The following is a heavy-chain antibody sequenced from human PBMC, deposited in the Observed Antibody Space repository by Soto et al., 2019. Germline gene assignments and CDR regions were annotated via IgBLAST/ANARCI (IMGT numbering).Heavy chain of an antibody. CDR2: IWYDGSNK. J-gene: IGHJ5*02. CDR3: AKGYCSGGSCLEFDT. Sequence: PXGSLGLSCPASGFTFSSYRMHWVRQAPGKGLEWVAVIWYDGSNKYYADSVKGRFTISRDNSKNTLYLQMNRLRAEDTAVYYCAKGYCSGGSCLEFDTWGQGTLVTVSS. CDR1: GFTFSSYR. D-gene: IGHD2-15*01. V-gene: IGHV3-33*06.